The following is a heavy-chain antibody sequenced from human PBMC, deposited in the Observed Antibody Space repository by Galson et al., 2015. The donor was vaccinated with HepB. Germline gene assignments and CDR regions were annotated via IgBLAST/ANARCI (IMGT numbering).Heavy chain of an antibody. CDR1: GFTFSSYS. CDR2: ISSSSSTI. CDR3: ARGQRAVGVDY. V-gene: IGHV3-48*01. Sequence: SLRLSCAASGFTFSSYSMNWVRQAPGKGLEWVSYISSSSSTICYADSVKGRFTISRDNAKNSLYLQMNSLRAEDTAVYYCARGQRAVGVDYWGQGTLVTVSS. J-gene: IGHJ4*02. D-gene: IGHD1-26*01.